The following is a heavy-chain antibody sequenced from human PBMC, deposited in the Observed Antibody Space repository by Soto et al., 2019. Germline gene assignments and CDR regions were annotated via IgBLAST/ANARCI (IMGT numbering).Heavy chain of an antibody. J-gene: IGHJ4*02. CDR1: GGSISSYY. D-gene: IGHD1-7*01. CDR2: IYYSGST. Sequence: SETLPLTCTVSGGSISSYYWSWIRQPPGKGLEWIGYIYYSGSTNYNPSLKSRVTISVDTSKNQFSLKLSSVTAADTAVYYCARRYGTTFDYWGQGTLVTVSS. CDR3: ARRYGTTFDY. V-gene: IGHV4-59*01.